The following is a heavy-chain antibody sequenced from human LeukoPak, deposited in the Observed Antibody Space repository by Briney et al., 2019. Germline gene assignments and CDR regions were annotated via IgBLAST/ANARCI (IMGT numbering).Heavy chain of an antibody. V-gene: IGHV3-23*01. CDR1: GFTFSSYA. J-gene: IGHJ4*02. D-gene: IGHD3-3*01. CDR2: ISGSGGST. Sequence: GGSLRLSCAASGFTFSSYAMSWVRQAPGKGLEWVSAISGSGGSTYYADSVKGRFTISRDNSKNTLYLQMNSLRAEDTAVYYCASYYDFWSGYPTDYWGQGTLVTVSS. CDR3: ASYYDFWSGYPTDY.